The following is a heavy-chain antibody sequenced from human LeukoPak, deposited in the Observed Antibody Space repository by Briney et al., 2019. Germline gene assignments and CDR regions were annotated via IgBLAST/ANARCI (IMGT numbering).Heavy chain of an antibody. Sequence: ASVKVPCKASGYTFTGYYMHWVRQAPGQGLEWMGWINPNSGGTNYAQKFQGRVTMTRDTSISTAYMELSRLRSDDTAVYYCARDGAYYYGSGSYYNPNWFDPWGQGTLVTVSS. CDR3: ARDGAYYYGSGSYYNPNWFDP. CDR2: INPNSGGT. V-gene: IGHV1-2*02. J-gene: IGHJ5*02. D-gene: IGHD3-10*01. CDR1: GYTFTGYY.